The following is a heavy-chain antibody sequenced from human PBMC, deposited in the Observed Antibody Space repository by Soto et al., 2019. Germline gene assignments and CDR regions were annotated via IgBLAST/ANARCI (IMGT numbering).Heavy chain of an antibody. Sequence: QVQLVQSGAEVKKPGASVKVSCKASGYTFTSYGISWVRQAPGQGHEWMGWISAYNGNTNYAQKLQGRVTMTTDTSKSTAYMELRSLRSDDTAVYYCARDREAFWSGYYTGLYGMDVWGQGTTVTVSS. J-gene: IGHJ6*02. CDR3: ARDREAFWSGYYTGLYGMDV. CDR2: ISAYNGNT. D-gene: IGHD3-3*01. V-gene: IGHV1-18*04. CDR1: GYTFTSYG.